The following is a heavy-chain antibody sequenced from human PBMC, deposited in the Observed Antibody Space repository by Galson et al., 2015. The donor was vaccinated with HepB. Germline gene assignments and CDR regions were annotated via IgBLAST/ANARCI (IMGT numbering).Heavy chain of an antibody. J-gene: IGHJ6*02. V-gene: IGHV3-21*01. CDR1: GFTFRTYN. CDR3: ASPLGGGSHSYSMDV. Sequence: SLRLSCAVSGFTFRTYNMNWVRQAPGKGLEWVSSISDSSSYIYYADSVRGRFTIFRDNAKNSLYLQMNSLRAEDTAVYYCASPLGGGSHSYSMDVWGQGTTVTVSS. CDR2: ISDSSSYI. D-gene: IGHD3-16*01.